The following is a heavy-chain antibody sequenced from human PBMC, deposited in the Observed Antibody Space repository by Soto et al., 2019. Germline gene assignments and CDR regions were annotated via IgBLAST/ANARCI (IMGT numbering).Heavy chain of an antibody. J-gene: IGHJ4*02. V-gene: IGHV4-59*01. Sequence: ETLSLTCTVSGGSISSYYWSWIRQPPGKGLEWIGYIYYSGSTNYNPSLKSRVTISVDTSKNQFSLKLSSVTAADTAVYYCARLYCSGGSCYPYYFDYWGQGTLVTVSS. CDR1: GGSISSYY. CDR3: ARLYCSGGSCYPYYFDY. D-gene: IGHD2-15*01. CDR2: IYYSGST.